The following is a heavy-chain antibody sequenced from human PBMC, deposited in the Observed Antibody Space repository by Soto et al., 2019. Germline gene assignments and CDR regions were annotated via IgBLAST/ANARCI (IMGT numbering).Heavy chain of an antibody. D-gene: IGHD5-12*01. CDR3: ARGNHRWLHLWYFDP. CDR2: IIPIFGTA. J-gene: IGHJ2*01. CDR1: GGTFSSYT. V-gene: IGHV1-69*12. Sequence: QVQLVQSGAEVKKPGSSVTVSCKASGGTFSSYTISWVRQAPGQGLEWMGGIIPIFGTANYAQKFQGRVSITAAESASPAHMELSSRRSESTAAYYWARGNHRWLHLWYFDPWRRGTLVTVSS.